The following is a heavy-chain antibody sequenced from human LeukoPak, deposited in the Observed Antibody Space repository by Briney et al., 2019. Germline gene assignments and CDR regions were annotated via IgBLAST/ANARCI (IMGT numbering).Heavy chain of an antibody. D-gene: IGHD1-26*01. CDR3: TSRPVGYGGKSAFDI. V-gene: IGHV3-73*01. Sequence: GGSLRLSCAASGFTFSGSAMHWVRQASGKGLEWVGRIRSKANSYATAYAASVKGRFTIYRDDSKNTAYLQMNSLKTEDTAVYYCTSRPVGYGGKSAFDIWGQGTMVTVSS. J-gene: IGHJ3*02. CDR1: GFTFSGSA. CDR2: IRSKANSYAT.